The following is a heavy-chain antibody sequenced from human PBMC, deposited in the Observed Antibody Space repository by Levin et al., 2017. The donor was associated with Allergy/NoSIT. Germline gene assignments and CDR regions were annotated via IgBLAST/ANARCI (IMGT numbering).Heavy chain of an antibody. CDR1: GFTVGNNY. Sequence: ASVKVSCAVSGFTVGNNYMNWVRQAPGKGLEWVSVIYSRGSTDYAESVKGRFTISRDSSKNTLYLQMNSLRVEDTAVYYCARKTDTAMITGDFWGQGTLVTVSS. D-gene: IGHD5-18*01. CDR2: IYSRGST. CDR3: ARKTDTAMITGDF. J-gene: IGHJ4*02. V-gene: IGHV3-66*01.